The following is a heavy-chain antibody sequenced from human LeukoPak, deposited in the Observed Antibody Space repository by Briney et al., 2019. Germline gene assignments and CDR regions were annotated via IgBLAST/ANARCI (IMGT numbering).Heavy chain of an antibody. Sequence: PSETLSLTCTVSGGSISNSSYYWGWIRQPPGKGLEWIGNIYYSGSTNYNPSLKSRVTISVDTSKNQFSLKLSSVTAADTAVYYCARGRLAAAGLFDPWGQGTLVTVSS. V-gene: IGHV4-39*07. J-gene: IGHJ5*02. CDR3: ARGRLAAAGLFDP. CDR1: GGSISNSSYY. CDR2: IYYSGST. D-gene: IGHD6-13*01.